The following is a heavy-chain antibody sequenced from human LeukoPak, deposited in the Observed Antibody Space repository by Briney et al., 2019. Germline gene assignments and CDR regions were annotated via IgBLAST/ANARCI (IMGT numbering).Heavy chain of an antibody. V-gene: IGHV3-33*01. D-gene: IGHD6-6*01. CDR3: ARVHFSSSPYFDY. CDR2: IWYDGSNK. J-gene: IGHJ4*02. CDR1: GFTLSYYG. Sequence: GGSLRLSCAASGFTLSYYGMHWVRQAPGKGLEWVAVIWYDGSNKYYADSVKGRFTISRDNSKNTLYLQMNSLRAEDTAVYYCARVHFSSSPYFDYWGQGTLVTVSS.